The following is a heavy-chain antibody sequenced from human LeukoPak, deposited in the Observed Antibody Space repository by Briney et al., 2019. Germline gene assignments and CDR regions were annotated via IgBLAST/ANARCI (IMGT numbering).Heavy chain of an antibody. Sequence: GGSLRLSSSASGFTFSSYAMSCVPQAPGKGLECGSAISGSGGSTYYAESVKGRFTIYRDNSKNTLYLQLNSLRAEDTAVYYCAKGYGFDSSGSEHYFENWGQGILVSVSS. CDR2: ISGSGGST. D-gene: IGHD3-22*01. V-gene: IGHV3-23*01. CDR1: GFTFSSYA. J-gene: IGHJ4*02. CDR3: AKGYGFDSSGSEHYFEN.